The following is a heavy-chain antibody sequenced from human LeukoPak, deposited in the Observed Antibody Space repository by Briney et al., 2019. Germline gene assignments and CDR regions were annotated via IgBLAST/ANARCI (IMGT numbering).Heavy chain of an antibody. CDR3: ARDSASSGDQAFDS. V-gene: IGHV3-23*01. D-gene: IGHD3-10*01. J-gene: IGHJ4*02. CDR2: VGFSGGST. Sequence: PGGSLRLTCAASGFTFSSYTMSWVRQAPGKGLEWVSVVGFSGGSTYYADSVKGRFTISRDNSNNTLYLQMNSLRDEDTAVYYCARDSASSGDQAFDSWGQGTLV. CDR1: GFTFSSYT.